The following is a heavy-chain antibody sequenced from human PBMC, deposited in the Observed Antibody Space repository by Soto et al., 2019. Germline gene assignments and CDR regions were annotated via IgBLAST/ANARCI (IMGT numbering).Heavy chain of an antibody. J-gene: IGHJ6*03. Sequence: PGGSLRLSCAASGFTFSSYGMHWVRQAPGKGLEWVAVISYDGSNKYYADSVKGRFTISRDNSKNTLYLQMNSLRAEDTAVYYCAKDRPAQVRGVIISYYYYYYMDVWGKGTTVTVSS. V-gene: IGHV3-30*18. D-gene: IGHD3-10*01. CDR1: GFTFSSYG. CDR2: ISYDGSNK. CDR3: AKDRPAQVRGVIISYYYYYYMDV.